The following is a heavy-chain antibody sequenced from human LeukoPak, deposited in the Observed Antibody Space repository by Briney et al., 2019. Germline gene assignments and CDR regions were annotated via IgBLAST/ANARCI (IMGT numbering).Heavy chain of an antibody. J-gene: IGHJ4*02. CDR2: INPSGGST. CDR3: ARVVVPAAKDSAGYYFDY. CDR1: GYTFTSYY. V-gene: IGHV1-46*01. Sequence: GASVKVSCKASGYTFTSYYMHWVRQAPGQGLEWMGIINPSGGSTSYAQKFQGRVTMTRDTSTSTVYMELSSLRSEDTAVYYCARVVVPAAKDSAGYYFDYWGQGTLVTVSS. D-gene: IGHD2-2*01.